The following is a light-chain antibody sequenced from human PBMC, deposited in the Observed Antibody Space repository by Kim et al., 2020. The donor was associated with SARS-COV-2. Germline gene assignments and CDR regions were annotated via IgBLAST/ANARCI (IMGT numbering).Light chain of an antibody. Sequence: LSPGERATLACRASQSVYNTYLAWYQQKPGQAPRLLISGASSRVTGIPDRFSGSGSGTDFALTISRLEPEDSAVYYCQQYATLPLTFGGGTKVEIK. CDR1: QSVYNTY. V-gene: IGKV3-20*01. CDR3: QQYATLPLT. J-gene: IGKJ4*01. CDR2: GAS.